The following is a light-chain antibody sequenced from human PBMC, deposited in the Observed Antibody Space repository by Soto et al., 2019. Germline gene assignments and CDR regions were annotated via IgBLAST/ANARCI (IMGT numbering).Light chain of an antibody. J-gene: IGLJ2*01. CDR3: LLYYGAAGV. CDR1: TGAVTSGYY. V-gene: IGLV7-43*01. CDR2: NTS. Sequence: QAVVTQAPSLTVSPGGTVTLTCASSTGAVTSGYYPTWFQQKPGQAPRALIYNTSNKHSWTPARFSGSLLGGKAALTLSGVQPEDEAEYYCLLYYGAAGVFGGGTKLTVL.